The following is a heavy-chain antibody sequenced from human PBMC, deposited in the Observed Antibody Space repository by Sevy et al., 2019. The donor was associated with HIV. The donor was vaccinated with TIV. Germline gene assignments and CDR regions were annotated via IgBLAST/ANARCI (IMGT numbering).Heavy chain of an antibody. V-gene: IGHV3-73*01. D-gene: IGHD4-4*01. CDR2: IRSKANNYAT. CDR1: GFDFSGSG. J-gene: IGHJ3*02. Sequence: GGSLRLSCATSGFDFSGSGVHWVRQASGKGSEWVGRIRSKANNYATAYAASVEGRFTISRDDSTNTAYLQINSLKSEDTAVYYCTRLLEMPTVSSSFDIWGQGTVVTVS. CDR3: TRLLEMPTVSSSFDI.